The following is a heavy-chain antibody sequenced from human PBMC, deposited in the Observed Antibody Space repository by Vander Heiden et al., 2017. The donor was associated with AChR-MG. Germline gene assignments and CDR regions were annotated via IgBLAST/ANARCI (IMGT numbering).Heavy chain of an antibody. D-gene: IGHD6-6*01. J-gene: IGHJ4*02. CDR2: TSFDGNRN. CDR1: GFAFSSFT. Sequence: QVQLVESGGGVVQPGRSLRLSCAALGFAFSSFTMHWVRQAPGKGLEWVALTSFDGNRNNYADSVKGRFTISRDNSKNTLFLQMDGLRHEDTAVYYCARPFSSLAARFDSWGQGTLVTVS. CDR3: ARPFSSLAARFDS. V-gene: IGHV3-30-3*01.